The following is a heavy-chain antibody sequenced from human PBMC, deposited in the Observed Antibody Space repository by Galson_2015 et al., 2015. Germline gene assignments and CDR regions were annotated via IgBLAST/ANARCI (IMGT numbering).Heavy chain of an antibody. V-gene: IGHV4-59*01. J-gene: IGHJ4*02. CDR1: GGSISSYY. CDR2: IYYSGST. CDR3: ASRLPAGGELWY. Sequence: ETLSLTCTVSGGSISSYYWSWIRQPPGKGLEWIGYIYYSGSTNYNPSLKSRVTISVDTSKNQFSLKLSSVTAADTAVYYCASRLPAGGELWYWGQGTLVTVSS. D-gene: IGHD3-16*01.